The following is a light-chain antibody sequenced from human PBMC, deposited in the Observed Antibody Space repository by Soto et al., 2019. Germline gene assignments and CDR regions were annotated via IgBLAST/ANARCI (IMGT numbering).Light chain of an antibody. V-gene: IGLV2-14*01. Sequence: QSVLTQPASVSGSPGQSITISCTGTTSDVGGYNYVSWYQQHPGKAPKLTIYEVSNRPSGVSNRFSGSKSGNTASLTISGLQAEDEADYYCSSYTSSGTYVFGIGTKVTVL. J-gene: IGLJ1*01. CDR3: SSYTSSGTYV. CDR2: EVS. CDR1: TSDVGGYNY.